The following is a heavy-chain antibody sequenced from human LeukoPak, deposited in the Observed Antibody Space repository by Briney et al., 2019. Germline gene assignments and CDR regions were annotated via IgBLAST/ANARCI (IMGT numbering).Heavy chain of an antibody. CDR1: GYTFTSYD. CDR3: ARGDRVPAAMVIGWYYYYMDV. D-gene: IGHD2-2*01. V-gene: IGHV1-8*03. J-gene: IGHJ6*03. Sequence: ASVKVSCKASGYTFTSYDINWVRQATGQGLEWMGWMNPNSGNTGYAQKFQGRVTITRNTSISTAYMELSSLRSEDTAVYYCARGDRVPAAMVIGWYYYYMDVWGKGTTVTVSS. CDR2: MNPNSGNT.